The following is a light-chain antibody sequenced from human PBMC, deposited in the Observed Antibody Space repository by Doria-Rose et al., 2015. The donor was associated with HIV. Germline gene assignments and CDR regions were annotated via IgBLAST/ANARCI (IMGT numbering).Light chain of an antibody. J-gene: IGKJ3*01. CDR2: WAS. CDR3: QQYYDTPS. V-gene: IGKV4-1*01. Sequence: TQSPESLGMSLGERATFNCKSNQSLLYTSKNYLAWYQQTPGQPPTLLIYWASTRQSGVPARFSGSGSGTDFTLTISSLEAEDVAVYYCQQYYDTPSFGPGTTVDIK. CDR1: QSLLYTSKNY.